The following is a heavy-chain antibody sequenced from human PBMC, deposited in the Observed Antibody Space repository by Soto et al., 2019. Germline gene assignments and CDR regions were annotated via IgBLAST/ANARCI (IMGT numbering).Heavy chain of an antibody. CDR2: ISYDGSNK. CDR3: AKAPADPYGDYAYNWFDP. Sequence: QVQLVESGGGVVQPGRSLRLSCAASGFTFSSYGMHWVRQAPGKGLEWVAVISYDGSNKYYADSVKGRFTISRDNSKNTLYLQMNSLRAEDTALYYCAKAPADPYGDYAYNWFDPWGQGTLVTVSS. V-gene: IGHV3-30*18. CDR1: GFTFSSYG. J-gene: IGHJ5*02. D-gene: IGHD4-17*01.